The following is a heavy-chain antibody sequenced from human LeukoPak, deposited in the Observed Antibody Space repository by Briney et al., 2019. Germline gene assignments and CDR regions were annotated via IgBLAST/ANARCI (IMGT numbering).Heavy chain of an antibody. CDR1: GLTFSDYY. J-gene: IGHJ6*02. V-gene: IGHV3-11*01. CDR2: ISGSGSTI. CDR3: TTLHYYGMVV. Sequence: GGSLRLSCAASGLTFSDYYMSWIRQAPGRGLEWVSYISGSGSTIYYADSVKGRFTNSRDNAKNSLYLHMDSLSAEDTAVYYCTTLHYYGMVVWGPGTTVTVS.